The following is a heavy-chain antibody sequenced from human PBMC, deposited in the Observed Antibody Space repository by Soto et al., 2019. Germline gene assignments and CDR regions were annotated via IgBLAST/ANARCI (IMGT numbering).Heavy chain of an antibody. V-gene: IGHV3-30-3*01. CDR1: GFTFSSYA. D-gene: IGHD6-6*01. CDR3: ALFKQLVKGDAFDI. CDR2: ISYDGSNK. J-gene: IGHJ3*02. Sequence: GGSLRLSCAASGFTFSSYAMHWVRQAPGKGLEWVAVISYDGSNKYYADSVKGRFTISRDNSKNTLYLQMNSLRAEDTAVYYCALFKQLVKGDAFDIWGQGTMVTVSS.